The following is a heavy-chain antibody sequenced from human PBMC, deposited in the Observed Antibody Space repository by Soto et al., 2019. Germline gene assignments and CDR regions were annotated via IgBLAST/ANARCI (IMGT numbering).Heavy chain of an antibody. J-gene: IGHJ4*02. CDR2: FDPEDGET. D-gene: IGHD3-22*01. V-gene: IGHV1-24*01. CDR1: GYTLTELS. CDR3: ATIDSSGYPLDY. Sequence: ASVKVSCKVSGYTLTELSMHWVRQAPGKGLEWIGGFDPEDGETIYAQKFQGRVTMTEDTSTDTAYMELSSLRSEYTAVYYCATIDSSGYPLDYWGQGTLVTVSS.